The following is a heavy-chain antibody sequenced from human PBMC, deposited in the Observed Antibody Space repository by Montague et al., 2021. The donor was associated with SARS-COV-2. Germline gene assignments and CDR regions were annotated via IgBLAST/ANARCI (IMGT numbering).Heavy chain of an antibody. Sequence: SETLSLTCAVSGGSFSSNYWCWIRKPPAQGLEWIGEINNSGSTNYYHYLKRRVPISVDTSTNQFSLTLSSVTAADTAVYYCARGQGIQQWFNYYYYMDVWGKGTTVTVSS. CDR2: INNSGST. CDR3: ARGQGIQQWFNYYYYMDV. J-gene: IGHJ6*03. CDR1: GGSFSSNY. D-gene: IGHD5-18*01. V-gene: IGHV4-34*01.